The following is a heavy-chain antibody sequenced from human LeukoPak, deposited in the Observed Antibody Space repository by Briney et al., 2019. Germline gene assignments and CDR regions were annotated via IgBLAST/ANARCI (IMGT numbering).Heavy chain of an antibody. CDR3: ARSKPDSSGYRVFDY. D-gene: IGHD3-22*01. J-gene: IGHJ4*02. V-gene: IGHV4-31*03. Sequence: PSETLSLTCTVSGGSISSGGYHWSWIRQHPGKGLEWIGYIYYSGSTYYNPSLKSRVTISVDTSKNQFSLKLSSVTAADTAVYYCARSKPDSSGYRVFDYWGQGTLVTVSS. CDR2: IYYSGST. CDR1: GGSISSGGYH.